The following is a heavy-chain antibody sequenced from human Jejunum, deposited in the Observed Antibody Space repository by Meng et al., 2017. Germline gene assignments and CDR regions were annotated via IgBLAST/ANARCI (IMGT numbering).Heavy chain of an antibody. D-gene: IGHD1-26*01. CDR1: GFTFSTNW. Sequence: GESLKISCAASGFTFSTNWMHWVRQAPGKGLVWVSRISTDASSTSYADSVKGRFTISRDNAKNTLYLQMNSLRAEDTAVYYCVRTRYSGNYGEYRGQGTLVTVSS. CDR3: VRTRYSGNYGEY. CDR2: ISTDASST. J-gene: IGHJ4*02. V-gene: IGHV3-74*01.